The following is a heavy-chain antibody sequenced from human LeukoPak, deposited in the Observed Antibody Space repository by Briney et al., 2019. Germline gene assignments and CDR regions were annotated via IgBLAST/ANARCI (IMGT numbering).Heavy chain of an antibody. CDR2: IYYSGTT. D-gene: IGHD5-18*01. J-gene: IGHJ3*02. Sequence: PSETLSLTCTVSGGSISHYYWSWIRQPPGKGLEWIGYIYYSGTTNYNPSLKSRVTISVDASKNQFSLKLSSVTAADTAVYYCAREDVPREDTAMVTYAFDIWGQGTMVTVSS. CDR3: AREDVPREDTAMVTYAFDI. CDR1: GGSISHYY. V-gene: IGHV4-59*01.